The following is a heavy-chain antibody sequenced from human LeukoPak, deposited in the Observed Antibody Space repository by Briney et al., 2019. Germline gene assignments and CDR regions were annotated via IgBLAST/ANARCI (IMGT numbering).Heavy chain of an antibody. V-gene: IGHV3-30*04. CDR2: ISYDGSNK. D-gene: IGHD6-19*01. CDR1: GFTFSSYA. CDR3: ARGDSSGWFPFGY. J-gene: IGHJ4*02. Sequence: GGSLRLSCAASGFTFSSYAMHWVRQAPGKGLEWVAVISYDGSNKYYADSVKGRFTISRDNSKNTLSLQMNSLRAEDTAVYYCARGDSSGWFPFGYWGQGTLVTVSS.